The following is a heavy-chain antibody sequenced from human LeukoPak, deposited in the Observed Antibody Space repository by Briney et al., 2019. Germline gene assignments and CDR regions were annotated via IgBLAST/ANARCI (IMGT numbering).Heavy chain of an antibody. CDR1: GFTFSSYA. J-gene: IGHJ4*02. CDR3: AKTPDYYGSGSSSYIDC. Sequence: GGSLRLSCAASGFTFSSYAMSRVRQAPGKGLEWVSAISGSGGGTYYANSVKGRFTISRDNSRDTLYLQMNSLRAEDTALHFCAKTPDYYGSGSSSYIDCWGQGTLVSVSS. CDR2: ISGSGGGT. V-gene: IGHV3-23*01. D-gene: IGHD3-10*01.